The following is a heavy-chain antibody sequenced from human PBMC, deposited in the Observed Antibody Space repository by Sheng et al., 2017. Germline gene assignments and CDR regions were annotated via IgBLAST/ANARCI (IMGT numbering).Heavy chain of an antibody. CDR2: INHSGST. D-gene: IGHD2-2*01. CDR1: GGSFSGYY. CDR3: ARELRGYCSSTSCFYYYYYGMDV. V-gene: IGHV4-34*01. Sequence: QVQLQQWGAGLLKPSETLSLTCAVYGGSFSGYYWSWIRQPPGKGLEWIGEINHSGSTNYNPSLKSRVTISVDTSKNQFSLKLSSVTAADTAVYYCARELRGYCSSTSCFYYYYYGMDVWGQGTTVTVSS. J-gene: IGHJ6*02.